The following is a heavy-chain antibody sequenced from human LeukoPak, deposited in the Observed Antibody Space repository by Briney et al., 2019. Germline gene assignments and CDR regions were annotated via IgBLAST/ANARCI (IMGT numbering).Heavy chain of an antibody. D-gene: IGHD6-6*01. CDR1: GGSISSYY. CDR2: MYYSGST. CDR3: ARAYSSSYWFDP. Sequence: SETLSLTCTVSGGSISSYYWSWIRQPPGKGLEWIGYMYYSGSTNYNPSLKSRVTISVDTSKSQFSLKLSSVTAADTAVYYCARAYSSSYWFDPWGQGTLVTVSS. J-gene: IGHJ5*02. V-gene: IGHV4-59*08.